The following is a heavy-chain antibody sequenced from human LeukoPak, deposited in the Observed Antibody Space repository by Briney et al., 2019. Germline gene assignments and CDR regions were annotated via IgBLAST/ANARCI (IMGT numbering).Heavy chain of an antibody. CDR1: GYSISSGYY. Sequence: PSETLSLTCTVSGYSISSGYYWGWIRQPPGKGLEWIGSIYHSGSTYYNPSLESRVTISVDTSKNQFSLKLSSVTAADTAVYYCARVGYCSSTSCTRDNWFDPWGQGTLVTVSS. D-gene: IGHD2-2*01. J-gene: IGHJ5*02. CDR2: IYHSGST. V-gene: IGHV4-38-2*02. CDR3: ARVGYCSSTSCTRDNWFDP.